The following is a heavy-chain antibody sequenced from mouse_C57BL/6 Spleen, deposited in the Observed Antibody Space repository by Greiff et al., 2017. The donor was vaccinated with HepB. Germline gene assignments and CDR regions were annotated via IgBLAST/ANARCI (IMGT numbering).Heavy chain of an antibody. CDR1: GYAFSSSW. V-gene: IGHV1-82*01. J-gene: IGHJ1*03. D-gene: IGHD2-1*01. CDR3: ARCTGYGNYEYFDV. Sequence: VQLQQSGPELVKPGASVKISCKASGYAFSSSWMNWVKQRPGKGLEWIGRIYPGDGDTNYNGKFKGKATLTADKSSSTAYMQLSSLTSEDSAVYFCARCTGYGNYEYFDVWGTGTTVTVSS. CDR2: IYPGDGDT.